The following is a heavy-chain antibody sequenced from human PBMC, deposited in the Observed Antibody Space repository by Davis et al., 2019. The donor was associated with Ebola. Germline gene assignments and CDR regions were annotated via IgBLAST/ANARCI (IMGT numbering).Heavy chain of an antibody. CDR3: ANLAGGYETY. CDR2: ISGSGGST. CDR1: GFTFSSYA. V-gene: IGHV3-23*01. Sequence: GESLKISCAASGFTFSSYAMSWVRQAPGKGLEWVSAISGSGGSTYYADSVKGRFTISRDNSKNTLYLQMNSLRAEDTAVYYCANLAGGYETYWGQGTLVTVSS. D-gene: IGHD5-12*01. J-gene: IGHJ4*02.